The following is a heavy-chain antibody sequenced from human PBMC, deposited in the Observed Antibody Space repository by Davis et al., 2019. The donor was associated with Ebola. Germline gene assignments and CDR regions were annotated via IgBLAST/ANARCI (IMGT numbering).Heavy chain of an antibody. Sequence: ASVKVSCKASGYTFTNYYMHWVRQAPGQGLEWMGMINPNDGRTIYAQKFQGRVTVTRDTSTTTVYMDLSSLRSEDTALYYCTTPGGQDSGYEVFDIWGQGTMVTVSS. V-gene: IGHV1-46*03. CDR1: GYTFTNYY. CDR2: INPNDGRT. D-gene: IGHD5-12*01. CDR3: TTPGGQDSGYEVFDI. J-gene: IGHJ3*02.